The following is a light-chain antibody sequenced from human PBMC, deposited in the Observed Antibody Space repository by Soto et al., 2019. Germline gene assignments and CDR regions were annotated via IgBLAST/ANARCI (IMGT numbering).Light chain of an antibody. Sequence: DIQMTQSPSTLSASVGDRVTITCRASQSFGRWLAWYQQKPGKAPELLIYKTSTLERGVPSRFSGIGSGTEFTLTISSLQPDDFATYYCQEYKTGPGYNFGQGTRLEIK. CDR1: QSFGRW. J-gene: IGKJ2*01. CDR2: KTS. V-gene: IGKV1-5*03. CDR3: QEYKTGPGYN.